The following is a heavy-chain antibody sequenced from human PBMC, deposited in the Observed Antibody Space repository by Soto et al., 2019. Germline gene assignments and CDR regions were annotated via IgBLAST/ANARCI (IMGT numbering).Heavy chain of an antibody. J-gene: IGHJ3*02. CDR2: IKQDGSEK. D-gene: IGHD3-9*01. CDR1: GFTFSSYW. Sequence: GGSLRLSCADSGFTFSSYWMSWVRQAPGKGLEWVANIKQDGSEKYYVDSVKGRFTISRDNAKNSLYLQMNSLRAEDTAVYYCARGYYDILTGYYNAFDIWGQGTMVTVSS. V-gene: IGHV3-7*01. CDR3: ARGYYDILTGYYNAFDI.